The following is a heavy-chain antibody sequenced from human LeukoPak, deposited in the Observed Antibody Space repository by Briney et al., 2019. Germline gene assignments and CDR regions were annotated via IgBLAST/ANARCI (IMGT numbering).Heavy chain of an antibody. V-gene: IGHV4-34*01. CDR3: ARVRGYCTNGVCHKSYYYMDV. CDR1: GGSFSGYY. D-gene: IGHD2-8*01. J-gene: IGHJ6*03. CDR2: INHSGST. Sequence: PSETLSLTCAVYGGSFSGYYWSWIRQPPGKGLEWIGEINHSGSTNYNPSLKSRVTISVDTSKNQFSLKLSSVTAADTAVYYCARVRGYCTNGVCHKSYYYMDVWGKGTTVTVSS.